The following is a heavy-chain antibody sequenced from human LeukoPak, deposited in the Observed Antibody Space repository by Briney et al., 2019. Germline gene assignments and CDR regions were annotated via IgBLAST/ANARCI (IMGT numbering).Heavy chain of an antibody. V-gene: IGHV3-23*01. CDR2: ISGSGGST. Sequence: GGSLRLSCAASGFTFSSCAMSWVRQDPGKGLEWVSAISGSGGSTYYADSVKGRFTISRDNSKNTLYLQMNSLRAEDTAVYYCAKDIYCGGDCYIRAGDSWGQGTLVTVSS. J-gene: IGHJ4*02. CDR1: GFTFSSCA. D-gene: IGHD2-21*02. CDR3: AKDIYCGGDCYIRAGDS.